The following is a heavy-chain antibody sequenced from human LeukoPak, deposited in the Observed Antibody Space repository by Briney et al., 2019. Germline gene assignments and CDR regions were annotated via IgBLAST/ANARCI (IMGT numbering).Heavy chain of an antibody. Sequence: GGSLRLSCVASGFTFSSHWMTWVRQAPGKGLEWLANIRQDGREIYYGDSVKGRFSISRDNAEKSLYLQLNSLRAEDTAVYYCGRDREEMVRAPYGFGIWGRGTTVTVSS. J-gene: IGHJ3*02. CDR3: GRDREEMVRAPYGFGI. CDR1: GFTFSSHW. CDR2: IRQDGREI. D-gene: IGHD3-10*01. V-gene: IGHV3-7*01.